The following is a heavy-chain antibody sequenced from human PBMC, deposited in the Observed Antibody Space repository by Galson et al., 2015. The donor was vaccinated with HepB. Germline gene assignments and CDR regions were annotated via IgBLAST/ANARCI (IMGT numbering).Heavy chain of an antibody. D-gene: IGHD6-19*01. Sequence: SLRLSCAASGFTFSSYGMSWFRQAPGKGLKWVSGFHDSDSRPYYADSVRGRFTVSRDDSNNTLYLQMNSLRAEDTAIYYCAKDRSSGTSYYYFDLWGRGTLVTASS. J-gene: IGHJ2*01. CDR3: AKDRSSGTSYYYFDL. V-gene: IGHV3-23*01. CDR1: GFTFSSYG. CDR2: FHDSDSRP.